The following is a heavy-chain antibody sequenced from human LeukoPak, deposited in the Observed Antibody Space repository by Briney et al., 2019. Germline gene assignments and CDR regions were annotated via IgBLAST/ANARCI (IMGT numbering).Heavy chain of an antibody. Sequence: SETLSLTCTVSGGSISSYYWSWIRQPPGKGLEWIGYIYYSGSTNYNPSLKSRVTISVDTSKNQLSLKPSSVTAADTAVYYCARDNDSSGNDAFDIWGQGTMVTVSS. J-gene: IGHJ3*02. CDR3: ARDNDSSGNDAFDI. CDR2: IYYSGST. V-gene: IGHV4-59*01. CDR1: GGSISSYY. D-gene: IGHD3-22*01.